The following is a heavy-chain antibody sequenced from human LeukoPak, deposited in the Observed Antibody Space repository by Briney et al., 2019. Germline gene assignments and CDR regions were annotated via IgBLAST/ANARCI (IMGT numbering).Heavy chain of an antibody. D-gene: IGHD6-13*01. Sequence: ASVKVSCKASGYTFTSYGINWVRQAPGQGLEWMGWISAYNDKTDYAQELQGRATMTTDTSTSTAYMELKSLRSDDTAVYYCARDFVTAGGTDYWGQGTLVTVSS. CDR1: GYTFTSYG. V-gene: IGHV1-18*01. CDR2: ISAYNDKT. J-gene: IGHJ4*02. CDR3: ARDFVTAGGTDY.